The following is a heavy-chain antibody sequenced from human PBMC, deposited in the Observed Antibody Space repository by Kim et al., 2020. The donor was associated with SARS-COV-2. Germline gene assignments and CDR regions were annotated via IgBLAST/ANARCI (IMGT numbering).Heavy chain of an antibody. CDR2: T. V-gene: IGHV4-31*02. CDR3: AGDRPYYGMDV. Sequence: TYNNPSVKSRVTISMDTSKNQFARKPGSVTAADTAVYYCAGDRPYYGMDVWGQGTTVTVSS. J-gene: IGHJ6*02.